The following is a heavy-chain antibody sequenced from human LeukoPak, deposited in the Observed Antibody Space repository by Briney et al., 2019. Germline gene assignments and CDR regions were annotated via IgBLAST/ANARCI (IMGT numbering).Heavy chain of an antibody. CDR3: ARSARRGSISVDPYFDY. CDR1: SYSISSGYY. CDR2: IYESGST. D-gene: IGHD3-9*01. Sequence: SETLSLTCTVSSYSISSGYYWGWIRQPPGKGLEWIGSIYESGSTYYNPSLKSRVTISVDTSKNQFSLKLSSVTAADTAVYYCARSARRGSISVDPYFDYWGQGTLVTVSS. J-gene: IGHJ4*02. V-gene: IGHV4-38-2*02.